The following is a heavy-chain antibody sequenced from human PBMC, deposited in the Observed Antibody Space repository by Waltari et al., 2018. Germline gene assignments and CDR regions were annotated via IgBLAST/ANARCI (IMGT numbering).Heavy chain of an antibody. CDR1: GGSFSGYS. CDR3: ARADPYYSDAFDI. J-gene: IGHJ3*02. Sequence: QVQLQQWGAGLLKPSETLSLTCAVYGGSFSGYSWSWIRQPPGKGLEWIGEINHSGSTNYNPSLKSRVTISVDTSKNQFSLKLSSVTAADTAVYYCARADPYYSDAFDIWGQGTMVTVSS. CDR2: INHSGST. V-gene: IGHV4-34*01. D-gene: IGHD3-10*01.